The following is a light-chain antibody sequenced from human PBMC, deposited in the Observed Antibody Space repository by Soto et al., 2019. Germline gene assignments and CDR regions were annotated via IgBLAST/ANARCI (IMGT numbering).Light chain of an antibody. J-gene: IGLJ2*01. V-gene: IGLV2-14*01. CDR1: SSDIGGYNY. Sequence: QSVLTQPASVSGSPGQAITISCTGTSSDIGGYNYVSWYQQHPGKAPKLMIYEVNHRPSGVSNRLSGSRSGNTASLTISELQAEDESDYYCASYTSSSTSVIFGRGTKLTVL. CDR3: ASYTSSSTSVI. CDR2: EVN.